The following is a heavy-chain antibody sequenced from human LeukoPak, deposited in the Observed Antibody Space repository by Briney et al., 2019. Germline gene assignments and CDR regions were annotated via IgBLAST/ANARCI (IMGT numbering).Heavy chain of an antibody. V-gene: IGHV3-74*01. J-gene: IGHJ6*02. CDR1: GFIFSNYW. CDR3: AKNMAPQVALGYFGMDV. Sequence: PGGSLRLSCAASGFIFSNYWMHWVRQAPGQGLVWVSRINSDGTTTRYADSVKGRYTISRDNARNTLYLQMNSLRPEDTALYYCAKNMAPQVALGYFGMDVWGQGTTVTVSS. D-gene: IGHD2-15*01. CDR2: INSDGTTT.